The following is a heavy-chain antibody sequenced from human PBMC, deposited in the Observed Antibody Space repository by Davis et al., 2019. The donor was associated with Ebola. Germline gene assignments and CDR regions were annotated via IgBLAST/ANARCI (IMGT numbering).Heavy chain of an antibody. CDR3: ATSTGTTRAYYYYGMDV. J-gene: IGHJ6*02. V-gene: IGHV5-51*01. CDR1: GFDFTSYW. D-gene: IGHD1-1*01. CDR2: ISPGDSDT. Sequence: GESLKISCKTSGFDFTSYWIDWVRQVPGKGLEWMGIISPGDSDTRFSPSIQGQVTISADKSIATAYLQWSSLKASDTAMYYCATSTGTTRAYYYYGMDVWGQGTTVTVSS.